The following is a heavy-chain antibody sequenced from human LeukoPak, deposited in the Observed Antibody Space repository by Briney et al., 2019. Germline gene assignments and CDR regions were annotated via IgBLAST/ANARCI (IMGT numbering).Heavy chain of an antibody. CDR3: ARGPLGSSSWYFLDPYFDY. Sequence: ASVKVSCKVSGYTLTELSMHWVRQAPGKGLEWMGGFDPEDGETIYAQKFQGRVTMTRATSTSTVYMELSSLRSEDTAVYYCARGPLGSSSWYFLDPYFDYWGQGTLVTVSS. D-gene: IGHD6-13*01. CDR2: FDPEDGET. V-gene: IGHV1-24*01. CDR1: GYTLTELS. J-gene: IGHJ4*02.